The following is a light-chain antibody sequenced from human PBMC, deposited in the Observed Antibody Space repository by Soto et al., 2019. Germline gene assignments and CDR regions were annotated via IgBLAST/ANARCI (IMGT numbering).Light chain of an antibody. CDR2: DAS. CDR1: QSVSRR. V-gene: IGKV3-11*01. Sequence: EVVLTQSPGTLSLSPGGRHTLSCRASQSVSRRLAWYQQRPGQSPRLLIYDASNRATGIPARFSGGGSGTDFTLTISSLEPEDFAVYYCQQRSNWPPITFGQGTRLEIK. CDR3: QQRSNWPPIT. J-gene: IGKJ5*01.